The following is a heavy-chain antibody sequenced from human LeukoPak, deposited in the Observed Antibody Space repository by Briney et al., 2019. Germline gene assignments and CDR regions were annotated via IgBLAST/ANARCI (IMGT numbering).Heavy chain of an antibody. CDR3: ARDKATRYYYYYYYMDV. CDR2: INPNSGGT. J-gene: IGHJ6*03. CDR1: GYTFTGYY. Sequence: ASVKVSCKASGYTFTGYYMHWVRQAPGQGLEWMGWINPNSGGTNYAQKFQGRVTMTRDTSISTAYMELSRLRSDDTAVYYCARDKATRYYYYYYYMDVWGKGTTVTISS. V-gene: IGHV1-2*02. D-gene: IGHD3-16*02.